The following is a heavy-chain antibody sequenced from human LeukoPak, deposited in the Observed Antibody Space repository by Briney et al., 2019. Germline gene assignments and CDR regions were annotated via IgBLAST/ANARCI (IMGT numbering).Heavy chain of an antibody. CDR2: IIPIFGTA. CDR3: ANNDYGDLKGSFDI. J-gene: IGHJ3*02. Sequence: GASVKVSCKASGGTFSSYAISWVRQAPGQGLEWMGGIIPIFGTANYAQKFQGRVTITTDESTSTAYMELSSLRSEDTAVYYCANNDYGDLKGSFDIWGQGTMVTVSS. V-gene: IGHV1-69*05. D-gene: IGHD4-17*01. CDR1: GGTFSSYA.